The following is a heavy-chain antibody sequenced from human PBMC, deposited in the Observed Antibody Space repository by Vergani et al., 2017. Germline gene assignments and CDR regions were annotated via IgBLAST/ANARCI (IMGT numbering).Heavy chain of an antibody. J-gene: IGHJ3*01. CDR2: INPSGGST. Sequence: QVQPVQSGAEVKKPGASVKVSCKASGYPFTSYYMHWVRQAPGQGLEWVGIINPSGGSTSYAQKFQGRVTMTRATSTSTVYMELGSLRSEATAVYYCARAGGDYGAFDLWGQGTMVTVSS. CDR1: GYPFTSYY. V-gene: IGHV1-46*01. D-gene: IGHD2-21*01. CDR3: ARAGGDYGAFDL.